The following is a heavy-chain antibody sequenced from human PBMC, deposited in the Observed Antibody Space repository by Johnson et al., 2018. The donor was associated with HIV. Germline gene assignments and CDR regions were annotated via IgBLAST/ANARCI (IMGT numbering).Heavy chain of an antibody. CDR2: ISRSGSTI. J-gene: IGHJ3*02. CDR3: AKDSGVQGVSGSPSDAFDI. Sequence: VQLVESGGGLVKPGGSLRLSCAASGFTFSDYYMSWIRQAPGKGLEWVSNISRSGSTIYRADSVKGRLIISRDNAKNSLYLQMSSLRAEDTAVYYCAKDSGVQGVSGSPSDAFDIWGQGTMVTVSS. V-gene: IGHV3-11*04. CDR1: GFTFSDYY. D-gene: IGHD3-10*01.